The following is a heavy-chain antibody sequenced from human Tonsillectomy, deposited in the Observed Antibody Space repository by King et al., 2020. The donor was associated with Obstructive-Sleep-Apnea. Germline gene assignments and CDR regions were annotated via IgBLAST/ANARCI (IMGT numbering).Heavy chain of an antibody. CDR1: GFTFSNYA. V-gene: IGHV3-30*04. J-gene: IGHJ4*02. CDR3: ARMYESSGFFSTSFGGIDY. CDR2: IPYDGGNK. Sequence: VQLVESGGGVVQPGRSLRLYCAASGFTFSNYAMHWVRQAPGKGLEWVAVIPYDGGNKYYADSVKGRFIISRDNSKNTLYLQMNSLRAEDTAVYYCARMYESSGFFSTSFGGIDYWGQGTLVTVSS. D-gene: IGHD3-22*01.